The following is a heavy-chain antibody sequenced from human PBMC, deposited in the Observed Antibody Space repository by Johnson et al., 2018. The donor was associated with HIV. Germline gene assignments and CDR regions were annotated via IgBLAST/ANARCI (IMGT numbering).Heavy chain of an antibody. J-gene: IGHJ3*02. CDR3: ARVSNHAFDI. V-gene: IGHV3-30*04. Sequence: QVQLVESGGGVVQPGRSLRLSCAASGFTFSSYVMHWVRQAPGQGLEWVAVISYDGSTIYYADSVKGRFTISRDNAKNSLYLQMNSLRAEDTAVYYCARVSNHAFDIWGQGTMVTVSS. CDR1: GFTFSSYV. CDR2: ISYDGSTI.